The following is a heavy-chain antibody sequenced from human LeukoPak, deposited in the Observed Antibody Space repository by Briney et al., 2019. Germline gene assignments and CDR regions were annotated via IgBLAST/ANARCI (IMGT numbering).Heavy chain of an antibody. V-gene: IGHV3-30*02. Sequence: GGSLRLSCAASGFTFSSYGMHWVRQAPGKGLEWVAFIRYDGSNKYHADSVKGRFTISRDNSKNTLYLQMNSLRAEDTAVYYCAKDFRPVQPLSFDIWGQGTMVTVSS. D-gene: IGHD5-18*01. CDR2: IRYDGSNK. CDR3: AKDFRPVQPLSFDI. J-gene: IGHJ3*02. CDR1: GFTFSSYG.